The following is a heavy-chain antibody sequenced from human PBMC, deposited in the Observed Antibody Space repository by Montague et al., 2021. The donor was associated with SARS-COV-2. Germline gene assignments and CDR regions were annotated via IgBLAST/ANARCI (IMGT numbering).Heavy chain of an antibody. CDR2: IDWDGDK. CDR3: ARGPSDTYYYNGMDV. V-gene: IGHV2-70*11. Sequence: VKPTQTLTLTCTFSGFSLSTSGMCMTWIRQPPGKALEWLVRIDWDGDKYYNTSLKSRLTISKDTSKNLVVLTMTNMDPVDTATYYCARGPSDTYYYNGMDVWGRGTTVTVSS. CDR1: GFSLSTSGMC. J-gene: IGHJ6*02.